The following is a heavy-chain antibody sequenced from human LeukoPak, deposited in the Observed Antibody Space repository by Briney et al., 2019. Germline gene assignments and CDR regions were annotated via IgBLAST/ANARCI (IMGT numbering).Heavy chain of an antibody. J-gene: IGHJ4*02. CDR1: GHPLSIFA. CDR3: ARDPGTEIGSSYCDY. D-gene: IGHD2-8*02. CDR2: IIPILGIA. Sequence: SVKVSYKASGHPLSIFAISWVPQAPGQGLEWMGRIIPILGIANYAQKFQGRVTITADKSTSTAYMELSSLRSEDTAVYYCARDPGTEIGSSYCDYWGQGTLVTVSS. V-gene: IGHV1-69*04.